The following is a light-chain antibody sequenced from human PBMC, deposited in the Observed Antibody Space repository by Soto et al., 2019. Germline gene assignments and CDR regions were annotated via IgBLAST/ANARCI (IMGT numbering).Light chain of an antibody. V-gene: IGKV3-15*01. CDR3: QQYNNWPPWT. J-gene: IGKJ1*01. CDR2: GAS. Sequence: EIVMTQSPATLSVSPGARAPLSCRASQSVSSNLAWYQQKPGQALRLLIYGASTRATGIPARFSGSGSGTEFTLTISGLQSEDFAVYYCQQYNNWPPWTFGQGTKVDIK. CDR1: QSVSSN.